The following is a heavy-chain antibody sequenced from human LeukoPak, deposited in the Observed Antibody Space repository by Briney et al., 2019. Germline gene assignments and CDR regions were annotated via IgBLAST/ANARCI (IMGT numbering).Heavy chain of an antibody. V-gene: IGHV3-74*01. CDR2: IKKAGIDT. D-gene: IGHD3-10*01. J-gene: IGHJ6*03. CDR1: GFMFINYY. CDR3: ARGGYGHNMDV. Sequence: GGSLRLSCVGSGFMFINYYMYWVRQAPGKGLLWVSRIKKAGIDTIYADSVKGRFTVSRDNAKNTVYLQMSSLRTEDTAVYYCARGGYGHNMDVWGEGTTVTVSS.